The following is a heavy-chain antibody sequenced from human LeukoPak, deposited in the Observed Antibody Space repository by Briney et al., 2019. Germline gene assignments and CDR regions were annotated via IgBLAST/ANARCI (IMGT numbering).Heavy chain of an antibody. CDR2: IRYDGSNK. J-gene: IGHJ2*01. CDR3: ARRAYGDYGRWYYDL. CDR1: GFTFSSYG. D-gene: IGHD4-17*01. V-gene: IGHV3-30*02. Sequence: GGSLRLSCAASGFTFSSYGMHWVRQAPGKGLEWVAFIRYDGSNKYYADSVKGRIAISRENAKNSLYLQMNSLRVGDTAVYYCARRAYGDYGRWYYDLWGRGTLVTVSS.